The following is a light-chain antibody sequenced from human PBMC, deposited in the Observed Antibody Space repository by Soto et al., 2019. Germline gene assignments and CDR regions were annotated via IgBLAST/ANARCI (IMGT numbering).Light chain of an antibody. J-gene: IGLJ2*01. CDR3: SSYTSSSTLVV. V-gene: IGLV2-14*01. CDR1: SSDVGGYNY. Sequence: QSVLTQPASVSGSPGQSITISCTGTSSDVGGYNYVSWYQQHTGKAPKLMIYDVSNRPSGVSNRVSGSKSGNTASLTISGLQAEDEADYYCSSYTSSSTLVVFGGGTKLTVL. CDR2: DVS.